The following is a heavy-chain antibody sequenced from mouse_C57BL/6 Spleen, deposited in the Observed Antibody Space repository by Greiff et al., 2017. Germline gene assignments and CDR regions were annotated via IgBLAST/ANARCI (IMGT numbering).Heavy chain of an antibody. D-gene: IGHD1-1*01. V-gene: IGHV1-81*01. CDR1: GYTFTSYG. CDR3: ARWDYGSSYFDV. CDR2: IYPRSGNT. J-gene: IGHJ1*03. Sequence: VQLQQSGAELARPGASVKLSCKASGYTFTSYGISWVKQRTGQGLEWIGEIYPRSGNTYYNEKFKGKATLTADKSSSTAYMELRSLTSEDSAVYFCARWDYGSSYFDVWGTGTTVTVSS.